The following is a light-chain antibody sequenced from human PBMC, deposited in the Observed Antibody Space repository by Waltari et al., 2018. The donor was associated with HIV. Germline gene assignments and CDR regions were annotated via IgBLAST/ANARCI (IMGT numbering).Light chain of an antibody. V-gene: IGLV2-14*01. CDR1: ASDFGFYNF. CDR2: KVD. CDR3: ASYTANDTVL. J-gene: IGLJ3*02. Sequence: SGLTQPASVSGFPGQSITISCTGAASDFGFYNFVSWYHQYPGKVPKVILSKVDSRASGVSDRFSGSKSGNTASLRISGLRTEDEGVYFCASYTANDTVLFAGGTTVTVL.